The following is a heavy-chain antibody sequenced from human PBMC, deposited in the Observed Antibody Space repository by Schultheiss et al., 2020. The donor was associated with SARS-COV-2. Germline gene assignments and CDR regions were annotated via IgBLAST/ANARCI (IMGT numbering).Heavy chain of an antibody. CDR3: AKCASTVTILDAFDI. CDR2: ISDDGGST. CDR1: GFTYSTYT. V-gene: IGHV3-23*01. D-gene: IGHD4-17*01. Sequence: LSLTCAASGFTYSTYTMNWVRQAPGKGLEWVSTISDDGGSTYYADSVKGRFTISRDNSRNTLYLQMNSLRAEDTAVYYCAKCASTVTILDAFDIWGQGTMVTVSS. J-gene: IGHJ3*02.